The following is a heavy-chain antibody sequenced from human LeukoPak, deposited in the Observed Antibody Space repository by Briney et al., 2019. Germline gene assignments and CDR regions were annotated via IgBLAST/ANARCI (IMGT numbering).Heavy chain of an antibody. CDR3: ARVRSWGIFDY. Sequence: SQTLSLTCTVSGGSISSGDYYWSWIRQPPGKGLEWIGYIYYSGSTYYNPSLKSRVTISVDTSKNQLSLKLRSVTAADTAVYYCARVRSWGIFDYWGQGTLVTVSS. CDR1: GGSISSGDYY. D-gene: IGHD3-16*01. CDR2: IYYSGST. J-gene: IGHJ4*02. V-gene: IGHV4-30-4*01.